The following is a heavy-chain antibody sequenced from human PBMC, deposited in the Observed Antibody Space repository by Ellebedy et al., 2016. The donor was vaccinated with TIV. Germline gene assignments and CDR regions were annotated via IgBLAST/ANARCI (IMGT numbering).Heavy chain of an antibody. V-gene: IGHV1-18*04. J-gene: IGHJ6*02. Sequence: AASVKVACKVSGSTFTRSGFSWVRQAPGRGLEWMGWLSGFNGHMSYAEKFEGSVTMTRDTSTSTVYMELRSLRSDDTALYYCSSPTNGLYFYYGMDVWGQGTTVIVSS. CDR1: GSTFTRSG. CDR3: SSPTNGLYFYYGMDV. CDR2: LSGFNGHM. D-gene: IGHD1-1*01.